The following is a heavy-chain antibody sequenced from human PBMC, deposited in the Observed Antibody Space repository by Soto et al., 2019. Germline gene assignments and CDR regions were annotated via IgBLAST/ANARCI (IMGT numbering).Heavy chain of an antibody. CDR1: GGSLSSYE. J-gene: IGHJ6*02. V-gene: IGHV4-4*07. D-gene: IGHD6-19*01. CDR2: IYTSGST. CDR3: AKLRVGGYSSGWYYGMDV. Sequence: SATLYLTCTVSGGSLSSYEWSWIRQPAGKGLEWSGRIYTSGSTNYNPSLKSRVTMSVDTYKNHFSLKLSSVTAADTAVYYCAKLRVGGYSSGWYYGMDVWSQGTTVTVSS.